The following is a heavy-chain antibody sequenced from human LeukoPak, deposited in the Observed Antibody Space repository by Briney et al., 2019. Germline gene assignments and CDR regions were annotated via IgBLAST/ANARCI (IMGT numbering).Heavy chain of an antibody. Sequence: SETLSLTCTVSGGSISSGSYYWSWIRQPAGKGLEWIGRIYTSGSTNYNPSLKSRVTISVDTSKNQFSLKLSSVTAADTAVYYCAGDLSEDYYYYYMDVWGKGTTVTVSS. CDR2: IYTSGST. J-gene: IGHJ6*03. V-gene: IGHV4-61*02. CDR3: AGDLSEDYYYYYMDV. CDR1: GGSISSGSYY.